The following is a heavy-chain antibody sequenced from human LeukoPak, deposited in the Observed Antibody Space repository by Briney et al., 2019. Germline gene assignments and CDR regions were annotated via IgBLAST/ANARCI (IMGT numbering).Heavy chain of an antibody. Sequence: GGSLRLSCAVSGFTFSSYAMSWVRQAPGKGLEWVSAIDNGGGSTNYADSVKGRFTISRDNSKNTLYLQMNNLRAEDTAVYYCAKDEYSGFGSLDCWGQGTLVTVSS. CDR2: IDNGGGST. CDR1: GFTFSSYA. D-gene: IGHD5-12*01. V-gene: IGHV3-23*01. J-gene: IGHJ4*02. CDR3: AKDEYSGFGSLDC.